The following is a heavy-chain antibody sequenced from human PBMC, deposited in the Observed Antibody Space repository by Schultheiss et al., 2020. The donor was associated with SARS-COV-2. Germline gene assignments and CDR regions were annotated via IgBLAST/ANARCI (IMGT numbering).Heavy chain of an antibody. Sequence: GGSLRLSCAASGFTFSSYSMNWVRQAPGKGLEWVSAISGSGGSTYYADSVKGRFTISRDNSKNTLYLQMNSLRAEDTAVYYCARDRAITMTYFDFWGRGALVTVSS. V-gene: IGHV3-23*01. D-gene: IGHD3-22*01. J-gene: IGHJ4*02. CDR1: GFTFSSYS. CDR3: ARDRAITMTYFDF. CDR2: ISGSGGST.